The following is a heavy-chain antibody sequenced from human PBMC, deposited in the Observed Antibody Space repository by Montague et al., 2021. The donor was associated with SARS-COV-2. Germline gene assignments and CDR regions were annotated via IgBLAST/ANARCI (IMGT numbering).Heavy chain of an antibody. Sequence: SETLSLTCAVYDGSFSDYSWPWIRQPTGKGLEWTGEINHRGSTNYKPSPKSRVTISVDTSKNQFSLKMTSVTAADTAVYYCARGRQHINMVVVVVTGGEYYFDFWGQVTLVAVSS. CDR1: DGSFSDYS. CDR2: INHRGST. CDR3: ARGRQHINMVVVVVTGGEYYFDF. J-gene: IGHJ4*02. V-gene: IGHV4-34*01. D-gene: IGHD3-22*01.